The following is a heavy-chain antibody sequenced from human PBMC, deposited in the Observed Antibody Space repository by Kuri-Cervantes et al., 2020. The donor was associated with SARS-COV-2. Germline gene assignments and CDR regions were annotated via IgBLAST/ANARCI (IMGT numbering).Heavy chain of an antibody. CDR3: ARRAYGEEVDYYYMDV. CDR2: IYPGDSDT. J-gene: IGHJ6*03. CDR1: GYTFTNYW. Sequence: KVSCKGSGYTFTNYWIGWVRHMPGKGLEWMGIIYPGDSDTRYSPSFQGQVTISADKSINTAFLQWSSLKASDTAIYYCARRAYGEEVDYYYMDVWGKGTTVTVSS. V-gene: IGHV5-51*01. D-gene: IGHD4-17*01.